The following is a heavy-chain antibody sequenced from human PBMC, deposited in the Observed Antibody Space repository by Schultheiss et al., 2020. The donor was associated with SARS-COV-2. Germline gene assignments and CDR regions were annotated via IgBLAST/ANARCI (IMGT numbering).Heavy chain of an antibody. J-gene: IGHJ5*02. D-gene: IGHD3-16*01. Sequence: SETLSLTCTVSGGSISSGGYYWSWIRQHPGKGLEWIGYIYYSGSTYYNPSLKSRVTISVDPSKNQFSLKLSSVTAADTAVYYCARVEGGWFDPWGQGTLVTVSS. CDR1: GGSISSGGYY. CDR2: IYYSGST. CDR3: ARVEGGWFDP. V-gene: IGHV4-31*03.